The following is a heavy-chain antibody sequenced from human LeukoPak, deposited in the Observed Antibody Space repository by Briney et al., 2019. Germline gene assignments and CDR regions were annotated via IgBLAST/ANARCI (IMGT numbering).Heavy chain of an antibody. CDR3: ARPTVFAFDY. CDR2: ISSSSSTI. CDR1: GFTFSSYS. J-gene: IGHJ4*02. D-gene: IGHD4-11*01. V-gene: IGHV3-48*01. Sequence: PGGSLRLSCAAPGFTFSSYSMNWVRQAPGKGLEWVSYISSSSSTIYYADSVKGRFTISRDNAKNSLYLQMNSLRAEDTAVYYCARPTVFAFDYWGQGTLVTVSS.